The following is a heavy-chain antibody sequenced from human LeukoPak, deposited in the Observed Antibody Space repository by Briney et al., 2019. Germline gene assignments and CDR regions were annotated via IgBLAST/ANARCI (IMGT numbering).Heavy chain of an antibody. V-gene: IGHV4-34*01. D-gene: IGHD6-13*01. CDR3: ARGSRGLSSSWYLSLYWFDP. CDR2: INHSGST. J-gene: IGHJ5*02. Sequence: PSETLSLTCAVYGGSFSGYYWSWIRQPPGKGLEWIGEINHSGSTNYNPPLKSRVTISVDTSKNQFSLKLSSVTAADTAVYYCARGSRGLSSSWYLSLYWFDPWGQGTLVTVSS. CDR1: GGSFSGYY.